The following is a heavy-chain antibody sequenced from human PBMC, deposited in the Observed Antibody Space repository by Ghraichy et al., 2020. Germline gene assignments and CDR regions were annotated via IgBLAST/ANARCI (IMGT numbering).Heavy chain of an antibody. CDR2: INHSGST. CDR3: ARGNIVVVPAAEWDYYYYMDV. D-gene: IGHD2-2*01. Sequence: SETLSLTCAVYGGSFSGYYWSWIRQPPGKGLEWIGEINHSGSTNYNPSLKSRVTISVDTSKNQFSLKLSSVTAADTAVYYCARGNIVVVPAAEWDYYYYMDVWGKGTTVTVSS. V-gene: IGHV4-34*01. CDR1: GGSFSGYY. J-gene: IGHJ6*03.